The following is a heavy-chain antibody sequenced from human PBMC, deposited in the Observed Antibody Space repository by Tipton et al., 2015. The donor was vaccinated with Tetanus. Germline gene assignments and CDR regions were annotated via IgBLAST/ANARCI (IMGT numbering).Heavy chain of an antibody. J-gene: IGHJ4*02. Sequence: LRLSCAVYGGSFSGYYWSWIRQPPGKGLEWIGEINHSGSTNYNPSLKSRVTISVDTSKNQFSLKLSSVTAADTAVYYCARTIILLWFGESIEYYFDYWGQGTLVTVSS. D-gene: IGHD3-10*01. CDR1: GGSFSGYY. CDR3: ARTIILLWFGESIEYYFDY. V-gene: IGHV4-34*01. CDR2: INHSGST.